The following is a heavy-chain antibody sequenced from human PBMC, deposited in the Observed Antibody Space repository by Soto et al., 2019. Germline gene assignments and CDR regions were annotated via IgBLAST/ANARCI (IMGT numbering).Heavy chain of an antibody. D-gene: IGHD6-6*01. CDR3: ARELDSSSSGVTNWFDP. CDR1: VFTFSDYY. V-gene: IGHV3-11*01. CDR2: ISSSGSTI. J-gene: IGHJ5*02. Sequence: PWGALLVACASSVFTFSDYYMSWIRQAPGKGLDWVSYISSSGSTIYYADSVNGRFTISRDNAKNSLYLQMNSLRAEDTAVYYCARELDSSSSGVTNWFDPWGQGTLVTVSS.